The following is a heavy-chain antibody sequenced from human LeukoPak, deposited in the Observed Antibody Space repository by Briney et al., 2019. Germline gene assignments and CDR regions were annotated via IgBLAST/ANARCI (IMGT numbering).Heavy chain of an antibody. CDR2: ISYDGSNK. J-gene: IGHJ4*02. Sequence: GGSLRLSCAASGFTFSSYAMHWVRQAPGKGLEWVAVISYDGSNKYYADSVKGRFTISRDNSKNTLYLQMNSLRAEDTAVYYCARGGITGTNVSGFDYWGQGTLVTVSS. D-gene: IGHD1-7*01. V-gene: IGHV3-30-3*01. CDR3: ARGGITGTNVSGFDY. CDR1: GFTFSSYA.